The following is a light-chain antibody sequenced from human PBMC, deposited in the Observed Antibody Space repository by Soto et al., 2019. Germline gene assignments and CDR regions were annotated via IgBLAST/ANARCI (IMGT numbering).Light chain of an antibody. CDR1: PTISTY. J-gene: IGKJ2*01. Sequence: DIQMTQSPSSLSASVGDRITITCRASPTISTYLNWYQQKPGKAPKLLISAASRLQSGVPSRFTGSASGREFTLTISSLHPEDFGTYYWQQTHGIQYIFDQRKKVEI. V-gene: IGKV1-39*01. CDR3: QQTHGIQYI. CDR2: AAS.